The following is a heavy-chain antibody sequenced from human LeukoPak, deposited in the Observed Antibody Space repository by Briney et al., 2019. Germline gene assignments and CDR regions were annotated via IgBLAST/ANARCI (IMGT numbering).Heavy chain of an antibody. CDR3: AREDSDPYARWFDP. V-gene: IGHV3-33*08. J-gene: IGHJ5*02. Sequence: GRSLRLSCAASGFRFSDYAIHWVRQAPGKGLEWVAVIWYDGSNKDYVDSVKGRFTISRDNSKNTVYLQMNSLRAEDTAVYYCAREDSDPYARWFDPWDQGTLVTVSS. CDR1: GFRFSDYA. CDR2: IWYDGSNK. D-gene: IGHD2-2*01.